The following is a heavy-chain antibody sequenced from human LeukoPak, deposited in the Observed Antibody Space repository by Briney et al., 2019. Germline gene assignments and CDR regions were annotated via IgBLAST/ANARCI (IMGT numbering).Heavy chain of an antibody. J-gene: IGHJ4*02. CDR2: IRYDGSNK. D-gene: IGHD4-17*01. CDR1: GFTFSSYG. Sequence: PGGSLRLSCAASGFTFSSYGMHWVRQAPGKGLEWVAFIRYDGSNKYYADSVKGRFTISRDNSKDTLYLQMNSLRAEDTAVYYCAKGDDDYGDSVPNYWGQGTLVTVSS. V-gene: IGHV3-30*02. CDR3: AKGDDDYGDSVPNY.